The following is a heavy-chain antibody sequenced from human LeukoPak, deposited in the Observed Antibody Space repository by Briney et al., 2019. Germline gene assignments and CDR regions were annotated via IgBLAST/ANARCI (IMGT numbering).Heavy chain of an antibody. CDR1: GGSISSYY. V-gene: IGHV4-4*07. D-gene: IGHD2-2*01. Sequence: ASETLSLTCTVSGGSISSYYWSWIRQPAGKGLEWIGRIYTSGSTNYNPSLKSRVTMSVDTSKNQFSLKLSSVTAADTAVYYWARDRQLPPGDWFDPGGQGTLVTVSS. CDR3: ARDRQLPPGDWFDP. J-gene: IGHJ5*02. CDR2: IYTSGST.